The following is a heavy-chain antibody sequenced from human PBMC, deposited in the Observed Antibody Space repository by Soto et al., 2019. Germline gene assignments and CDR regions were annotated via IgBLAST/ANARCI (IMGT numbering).Heavy chain of an antibody. CDR2: ISWNSGDK. V-gene: IGHV3-9*01. J-gene: IGHJ2*01. CDR1: GFIFEDYD. CDR3: VKKSCSHARCYTGWFFDL. Sequence: PGVSLRLSCEASGFIFEDYDMHWVRQPPGKGLQWVSGISWNSGDKDYGDSVKGRFTISRDNAKNSLDLQMSSLRVEDTATYYCVKKSCSHARCYTGWFFDLWGRGTLVTVSS. D-gene: IGHD2-15*01.